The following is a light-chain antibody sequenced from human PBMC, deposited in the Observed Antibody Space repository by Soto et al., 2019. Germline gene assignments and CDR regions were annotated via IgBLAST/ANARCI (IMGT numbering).Light chain of an antibody. CDR2: GAS. CDR1: QSVSNN. J-gene: IGKJ1*01. CDR3: QQYNDWPPT. Sequence: EIVLTQSPCTLSLSPGERATLSCRASQSVSNNYLAWYQQKPGQAPRLLMSGASTRATGIPPRFRGSGSGTEFTLTIASLQSDDFAVYYCQQYNDWPPTFGQGTKVDI. V-gene: IGKV3-15*01.